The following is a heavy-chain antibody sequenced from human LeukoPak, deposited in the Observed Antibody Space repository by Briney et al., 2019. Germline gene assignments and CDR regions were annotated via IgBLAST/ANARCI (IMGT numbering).Heavy chain of an antibody. V-gene: IGHV3-48*01. CDR1: GFTFSSYS. Sequence: PGGSLRLSCAASGFTFSSYSMNWVRQAPGKGLEWVSYISSSSSTIYYADSVKGRFTISRDNAKNSLYLQMNSLRAEDTAVYYCARDGTAWYSSGWYYYYYGMDVWGQGTTVTVSS. J-gene: IGHJ6*02. D-gene: IGHD6-19*01. CDR2: ISSSSSTI. CDR3: ARDGTAWYSSGWYYYYYGMDV.